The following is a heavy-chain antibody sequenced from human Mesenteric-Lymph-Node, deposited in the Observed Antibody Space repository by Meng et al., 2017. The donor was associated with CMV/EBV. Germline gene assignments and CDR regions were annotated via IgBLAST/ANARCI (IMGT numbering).Heavy chain of an antibody. CDR3: AKGSTTGTTASDY. CDR2: ITGSST. CDR1: GFTFSTYS. D-gene: IGHD1-1*01. V-gene: IGHV3-23*01. J-gene: IGHJ4*02. Sequence: GGSLRLSCAASGFTFSTYSMNWVRQAPGRGLEWLSPITGSSTFYADSVKGRFTISRDNSKNTLFLQMNSLRAEDTAVYYCAKGSTTGTTASDYWGQGTLVTVSS.